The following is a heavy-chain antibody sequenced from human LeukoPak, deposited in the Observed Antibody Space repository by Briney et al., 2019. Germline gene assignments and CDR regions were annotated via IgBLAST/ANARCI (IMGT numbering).Heavy chain of an antibody. D-gene: IGHD3-9*01. Sequence: SETLSLTCTVSGGSISSYYWSWIRQPAGKGLEWIGRIYITGNTNYNPSLKSRVTMSVDTSKNQLSLKLSSVTAADTAVYYCARDYTLTGYYKGDAFDIWGRGTMVTVSS. V-gene: IGHV4-4*07. CDR1: GGSISSYY. J-gene: IGHJ3*02. CDR3: ARDYTLTGYYKGDAFDI. CDR2: IYITGNT.